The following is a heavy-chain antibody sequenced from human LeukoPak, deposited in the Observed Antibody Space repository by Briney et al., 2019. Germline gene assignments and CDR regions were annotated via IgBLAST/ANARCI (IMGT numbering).Heavy chain of an antibody. CDR3: ARDYAWFDP. Sequence: GGSLRLSCAASGFTFSSYSMNWVRQAPGRGLEWVSIIYSGGGTYYADSVKGRFTISRDNSKNTLYLQMNSLRAEDTAVYYCARDYAWFDPWGQGTLVTVSS. CDR2: IYSGGGT. V-gene: IGHV3-66*01. D-gene: IGHD3-16*01. J-gene: IGHJ5*02. CDR1: GFTFSSYS.